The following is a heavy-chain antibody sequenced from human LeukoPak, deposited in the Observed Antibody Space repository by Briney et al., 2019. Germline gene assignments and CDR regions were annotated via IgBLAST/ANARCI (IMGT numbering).Heavy chain of an antibody. D-gene: IGHD2-2*01. J-gene: IGHJ4*02. Sequence: SETLSLTCTVSGGSISSSSYYWSLIRQPPGKGLEWIGDINHRGSANYNPSLKSRVSMSVDTSKNQFSLRLTSVTAADTAVYYCARRVIVVVPAANTTFDSWGQGTLVTVSS. CDR2: INHRGSA. CDR3: ARRVIVVVPAANTTFDS. CDR1: GGSISSSSYY. V-gene: IGHV4-39*07.